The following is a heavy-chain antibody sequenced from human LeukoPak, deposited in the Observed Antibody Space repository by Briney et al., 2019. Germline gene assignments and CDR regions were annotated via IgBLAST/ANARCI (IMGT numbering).Heavy chain of an antibody. V-gene: IGHV4-59*01. CDR1: GASISSYH. CDR2: VYYTGST. J-gene: IGHJ4*02. D-gene: IGHD1-14*01. Sequence: SETLSLTCTVSGASISSYHWSWIRQPPGKGLEWMGNVYYTGSTNYSPSLKSRVTISMDTSKNQFSLKLTSVTAADTAIYYCTREGAVSVWGQGTLVTVSS. CDR3: TREGAVSV.